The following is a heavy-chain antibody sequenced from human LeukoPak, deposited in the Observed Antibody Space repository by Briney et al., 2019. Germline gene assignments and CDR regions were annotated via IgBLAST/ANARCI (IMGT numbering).Heavy chain of an antibody. J-gene: IGHJ4*02. D-gene: IGHD3-10*02. CDR2: IQYDEGNK. V-gene: IGHV3-30*02. Sequence: PGGSLRLSCVASEFPFSSHGMHWVRQAPDKGLEWVSFIQYDEGNKFYADSVRGRFTISRDISKNTLYLQMNSLRAEDTAVYFCAKDNPVLDYWGQGTLVTVSS. CDR1: EFPFSSHG. CDR3: AKDNPVLDY.